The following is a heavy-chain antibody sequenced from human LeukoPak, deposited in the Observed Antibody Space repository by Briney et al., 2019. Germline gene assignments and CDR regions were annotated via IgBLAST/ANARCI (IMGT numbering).Heavy chain of an antibody. J-gene: IGHJ6*02. V-gene: IGHV4-61*08. D-gene: IGHD6-19*01. CDR1: GGSISGGSISGYH. CDR2: IYYSGST. Sequence: SETLSLTCSVSGGSISGGSISGYHWSWIRQPPGKGLEWIGYIYYSGSTNYNPSLKSRVTISVDTSKNQFSLKLSSVTAADTAVYYCARGEFSSGWYGENGMDVWGQGTTVTVSS. CDR3: ARGEFSSGWYGENGMDV.